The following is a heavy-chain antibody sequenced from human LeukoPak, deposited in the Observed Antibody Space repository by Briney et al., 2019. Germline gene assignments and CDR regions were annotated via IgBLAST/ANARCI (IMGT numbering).Heavy chain of an antibody. V-gene: IGHV4-34*01. J-gene: IGHJ5*02. Sequence: PSETLSLTCAVYGGSFSGYYWSWIHQPPGKGLEWIGEINHSGSTNYNPSLKSRVTISVDTSKNQFSLKLSSLTAADTAVYYCARGLPYCTNGVCVNRAWFDPWGQGTLVTVSS. CDR2: INHSGST. CDR3: ARGLPYCTNGVCVNRAWFDP. D-gene: IGHD2-8*01. CDR1: GGSFSGYY.